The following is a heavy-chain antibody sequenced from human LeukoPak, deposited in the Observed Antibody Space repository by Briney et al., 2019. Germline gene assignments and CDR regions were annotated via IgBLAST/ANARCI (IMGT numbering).Heavy chain of an antibody. J-gene: IGHJ6*03. Sequence: SETLSLTCAVYGGSFSGYYWSWIRQPPGKGLEWIGEIDHSGSTNYNPSLKSRVTISVDTSKNQFSLKLSSVTAADTAVYYCARLFPRRQLQQLVHYYYYMDVWGKGTTVTISS. CDR1: GGSFSGYY. CDR3: ARLFPRRQLQQLVHYYYYMDV. V-gene: IGHV4-34*01. CDR2: IDHSGST. D-gene: IGHD6-13*01.